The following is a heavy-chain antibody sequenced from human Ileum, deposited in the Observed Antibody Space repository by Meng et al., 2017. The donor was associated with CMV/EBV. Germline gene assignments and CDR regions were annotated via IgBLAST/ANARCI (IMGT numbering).Heavy chain of an antibody. Sequence: SDAISWVRQAPGQGLEWMGGIIPIFGTANYAQKFQGRVTITTDESTSTAYMELSSLRSEDTAVYYCARGDNIVVVPAAIRNWYFDLWGRGTLVTVSS. CDR3: ARGDNIVVVPAAIRNWYFDL. CDR1: SDA. CDR2: IIPIFGTA. V-gene: IGHV1-69*05. J-gene: IGHJ2*01. D-gene: IGHD2-2*01.